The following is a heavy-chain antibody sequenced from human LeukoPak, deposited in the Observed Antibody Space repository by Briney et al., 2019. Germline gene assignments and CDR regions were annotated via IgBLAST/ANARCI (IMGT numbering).Heavy chain of an antibody. CDR3: ARDPESNGWKNSWFDP. J-gene: IGHJ5*02. Sequence: PSETLSLTCTVSGGSISTYFWSWIRQTPGKGLEWIGYIYYSGATNYNPSLKSRVTMSVDTSKNQFSLKLSSVTAADTAVYYCARDPESNGWKNSWFDPWGQGTLVTVSS. CDR1: GGSISTYF. V-gene: IGHV4-59*01. CDR2: IYYSGAT. D-gene: IGHD6-19*01.